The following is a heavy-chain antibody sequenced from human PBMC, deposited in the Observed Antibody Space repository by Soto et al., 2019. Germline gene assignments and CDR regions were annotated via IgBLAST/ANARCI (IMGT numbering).Heavy chain of an antibody. CDR2: IYSGGST. CDR1: GFTVSSNY. D-gene: IGHD6-19*01. Sequence: GGSLRLSCAVSGFTVSSNYMSWVRQAPGKGLEWVSVIYSGGSTYYADSVKGRFTISRDNSKNTLYLQMNSLRAEDTAVYYCARMGSGRWPGAFDIWGQGTMVTVSS. V-gene: IGHV3-66*01. J-gene: IGHJ3*02. CDR3: ARMGSGRWPGAFDI.